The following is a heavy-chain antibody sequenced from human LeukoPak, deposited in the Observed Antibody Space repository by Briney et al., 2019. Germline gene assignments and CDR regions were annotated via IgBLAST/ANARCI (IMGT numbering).Heavy chain of an antibody. Sequence: ASVKVSCKASGYTFTSYDINWVRQATGQGLEWMGWMNPNSGNTGYAQKFQGRATMTRNTSISTAYMELSSLRSEDTAVYYCARAGDYDSSGYYFYYYYGMDVWGQGTTVTVSS. J-gene: IGHJ6*02. CDR3: ARAGDYDSSGYYFYYYYGMDV. D-gene: IGHD3-22*01. CDR1: GYTFTSYD. CDR2: MNPNSGNT. V-gene: IGHV1-8*01.